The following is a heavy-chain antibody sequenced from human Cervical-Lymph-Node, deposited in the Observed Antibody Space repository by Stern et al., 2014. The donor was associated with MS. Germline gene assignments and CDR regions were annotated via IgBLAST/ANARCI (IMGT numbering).Heavy chain of an antibody. Sequence: DQLVESGGGVVHPGRSLRLSCEASGFTFSSFGMHWVRQAPGKGLEWVAVIWSDGSNEYYADSVKGRFTISRDNSKNTLYLQMTSLRGDDTAVYYCARDTVTGYGFDHWGQGSLVTVSS. D-gene: IGHD3-9*01. CDR3: ARDTVTGYGFDH. J-gene: IGHJ4*02. V-gene: IGHV3-33*01. CDR2: IWSDGSNE. CDR1: GFTFSSFG.